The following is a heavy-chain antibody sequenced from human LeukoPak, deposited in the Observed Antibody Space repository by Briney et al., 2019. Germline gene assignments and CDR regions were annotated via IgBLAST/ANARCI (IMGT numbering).Heavy chain of an antibody. D-gene: IGHD1-26*01. CDR2: IIPILVIA. CDR1: GGTFSSYA. J-gene: IGHJ4*02. Sequence: SVKVSCQASGGTFSSYAISWVRQAPGQGLEWMGRIIPILVIANYAQKLQGRVTITADKSTSTAYMELSSLRSEDTAVYYCARERLTQSYRGYFDYWGQGTLVTVSS. CDR3: ARERLTQSYRGYFDY. V-gene: IGHV1-69*04.